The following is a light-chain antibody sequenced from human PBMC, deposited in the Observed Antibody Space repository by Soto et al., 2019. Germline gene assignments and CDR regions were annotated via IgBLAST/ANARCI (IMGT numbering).Light chain of an antibody. Sequence: DIQITQSPTTLSASVGDRVTITCRANESFSRWLAWYQQKPGKAPKLLIDQASRLQSGVPSRFSGSGSGTEFTLTISSLQPDDLATYYCQHYQRFSRTFGRGAKVDIK. CDR1: ESFSRW. J-gene: IGKJ1*01. CDR3: QHYQRFSRT. CDR2: QAS. V-gene: IGKV1-5*03.